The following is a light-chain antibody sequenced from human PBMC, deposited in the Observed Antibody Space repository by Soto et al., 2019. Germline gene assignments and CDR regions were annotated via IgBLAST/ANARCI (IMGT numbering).Light chain of an antibody. CDR2: WAS. CDR3: QQYYDVPVT. CDR1: QPVLRSSNNKNH. J-gene: IGKJ5*01. V-gene: IGKV4-1*01. Sequence: DIVMTQSPDSLTVSLGERATINCKASQPVLRSSNNKNHLAWYQQKPAQSPKMLISWASTRESGVPDRFSGSGSGTEFTPTISSLQAEDAAVYYCQQYYDVPVTFGQGTRLEIK.